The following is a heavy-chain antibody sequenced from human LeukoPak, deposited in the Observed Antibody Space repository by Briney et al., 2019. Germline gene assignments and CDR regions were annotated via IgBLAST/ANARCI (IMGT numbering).Heavy chain of an antibody. V-gene: IGHV1-18*01. CDR1: GYTFTSYG. CDR3: ARATDDGGNLDY. J-gene: IGHJ4*02. Sequence: ASVKVSCKASGYTFTSYGISWVRQAPGLGLEWMGWISTYHGNTNYAQKLQGRVTMTTDTSTSTAYMELRSLRSDDTAVYYCARATDDGGNLDYWGQGTLVTVSS. CDR2: ISTYHGNT. D-gene: IGHD4-23*01.